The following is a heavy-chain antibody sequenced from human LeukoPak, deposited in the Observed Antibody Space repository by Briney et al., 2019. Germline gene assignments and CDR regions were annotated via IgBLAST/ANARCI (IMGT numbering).Heavy chain of an antibody. J-gene: IGHJ4*02. Sequence: GGSLRLSCAASEFTFSSYAMSWVRRAPGQGLEWVSDISGSGGNTYYADSVMGRFTISRDNSKNPLYLQINSLSAEDTAVYYCARRPVGYGFDYWGQGTLVTVSS. CDR2: ISGSGGNT. V-gene: IGHV3-23*01. D-gene: IGHD2-15*01. CDR1: EFTFSSYA. CDR3: ARRPVGYGFDY.